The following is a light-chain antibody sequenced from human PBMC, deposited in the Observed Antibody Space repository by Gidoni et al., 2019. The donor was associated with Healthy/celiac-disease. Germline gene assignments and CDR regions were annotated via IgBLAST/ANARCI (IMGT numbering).Light chain of an antibody. Sequence: EIVLPQSPGTLSLSPGERATLSCRASQSVSSSYLAWYPQKPGQAPRLLIYGASSRATGIPDRFSGSGSGTDFTLTISRLEPEDFAVYYCQQYGSSPLTFGGGTKVEIK. CDR2: GAS. CDR3: QQYGSSPLT. J-gene: IGKJ4*01. V-gene: IGKV3-20*01. CDR1: QSVSSSY.